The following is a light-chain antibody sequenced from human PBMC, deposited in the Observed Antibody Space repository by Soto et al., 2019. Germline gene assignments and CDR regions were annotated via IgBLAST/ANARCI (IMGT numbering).Light chain of an antibody. CDR2: LGS. V-gene: IGKV2-28*01. CDR1: QSLLHSNGYNY. J-gene: IGKJ4*01. CDR3: MQALQTPVT. Sequence: DIVMTQSPLSLPVTPGEPASISCRSSQSLLHSNGYNYLDWYLQIPGQSPQLLIYLGSNRASGVPDRFSGSGSGTDFTLKISRVEAEDVGVYYCMQALQTPVTFGGGTKVEIK.